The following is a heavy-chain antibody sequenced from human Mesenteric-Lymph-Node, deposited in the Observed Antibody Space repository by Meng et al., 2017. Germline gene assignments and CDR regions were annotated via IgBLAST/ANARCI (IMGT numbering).Heavy chain of an antibody. CDR2: IKQDGSEK. V-gene: IGHV3-7*01. D-gene: IGHD3-9*01. Sequence: GESLKISCAASGFTFSSYWMSWVRQAPGKGLEWVANIKQDGSEKYYVDSVKGRFTISRDNAKNSLYLQMNSLRAEDTAVYYCARGGGLRYFDWGFDYWGQGTLVTVSS. J-gene: IGHJ4*02. CDR1: GFTFSSYW. CDR3: ARGGGLRYFDWGFDY.